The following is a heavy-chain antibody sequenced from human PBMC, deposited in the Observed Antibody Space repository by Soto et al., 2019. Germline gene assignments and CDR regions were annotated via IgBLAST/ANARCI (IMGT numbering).Heavy chain of an antibody. CDR1: GGTFSSYA. CDR3: ATYSSSWYPQDYYYGMDV. CDR2: IIPIFGTA. V-gene: IGHV1-69*01. D-gene: IGHD6-13*01. Sequence: QVQLVQSGAEVKKPGSSVKVSCKASGGTFSSYAISWVRQAPGQGLEWMGGIIPIFGTANYAQKFQGRVTITADESTSTAYMELSSLRSEDTAVYYCATYSSSWYPQDYYYGMDVWGQETTVTVSS. J-gene: IGHJ6*02.